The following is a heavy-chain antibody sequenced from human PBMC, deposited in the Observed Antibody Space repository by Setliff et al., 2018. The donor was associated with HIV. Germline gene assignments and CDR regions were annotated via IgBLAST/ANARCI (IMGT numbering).Heavy chain of an antibody. V-gene: IGHV3-21*06. CDR3: ARDGTRLLAAMDV. CDR2: MGFTSTSI. CDR1: GFTFGSYT. D-gene: IGHD3-3*01. Sequence: GGSLRLSCAASGFTFGSYTMNWVRQAPGKGLEWVTYMGFTSTSITYADSVKGRFTISRDNAKNSLYLQMNSLRAEDTAVYYCARDGTRLLAAMDVWGKGTTVTVSS. J-gene: IGHJ6*03.